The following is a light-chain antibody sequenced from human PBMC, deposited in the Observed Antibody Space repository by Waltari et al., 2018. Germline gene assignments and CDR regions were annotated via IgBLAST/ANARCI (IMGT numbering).Light chain of an antibody. CDR2: EVS. J-gene: IGLJ3*02. CDR3: CSYAGSSTYWV. V-gene: IGLV2-23*02. Sequence: QSALTQPASVSGSPGQSITISCTGTSSDVGSYNLVSWYQQHPGKAPKLMIYEVSKRPSGVCNRLSGSKSGNTASLTISGLQAEDEADYYCCSYAGSSTYWVFGGGTKLTVL. CDR1: SSDVGSYNL.